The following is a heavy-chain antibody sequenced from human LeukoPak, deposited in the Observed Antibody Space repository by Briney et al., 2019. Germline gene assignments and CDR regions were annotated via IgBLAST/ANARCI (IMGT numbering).Heavy chain of an antibody. CDR3: ARDGTGIAARPVYYYYYMDV. CDR1: GGTFSSYA. D-gene: IGHD6-6*01. J-gene: IGHJ6*03. Sequence: SVKVSCKASGGTFSSYAISWVRQAPGQGLEWMGGIIPIFGTANYAQKFQGRVTITADKSTSTAYMELSSLRSEDTAVYYCARDGTGIAARPVYYYYYMDVWGKGTTVTVSS. V-gene: IGHV1-69*06. CDR2: IIPIFGTA.